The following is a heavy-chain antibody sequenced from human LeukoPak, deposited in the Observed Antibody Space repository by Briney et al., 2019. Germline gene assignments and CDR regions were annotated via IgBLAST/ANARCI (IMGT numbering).Heavy chain of an antibody. Sequence: ASVKVSCKTSGYTFIGYYMHWVRQAPGQGLEWMGRINPKSGGTDYAQKFQGRVTMTRDTSISTAYMELSRLRSDDTAVYYCAASIALTGNFFDYWGQGTLVTVSS. CDR2: INPKSGGT. D-gene: IGHD6-19*01. CDR3: AASIALTGNFFDY. J-gene: IGHJ4*02. V-gene: IGHV1-2*06. CDR1: GYTFIGYY.